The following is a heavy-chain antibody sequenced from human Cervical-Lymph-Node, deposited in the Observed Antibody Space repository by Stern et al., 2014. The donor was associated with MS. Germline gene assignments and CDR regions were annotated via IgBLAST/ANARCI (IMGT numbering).Heavy chain of an antibody. CDR2: ISISNGNI. CDR3: ARPTSSGWYSFDS. CDR1: GYTFSRYP. V-gene: IGHV1-18*01. J-gene: IGHJ4*02. Sequence: QVQLEESGAEVKKPGASVKVSCKASGYTFSRYPIPWVRQAPGQALAWLGWISISNGNIKYAQQFQDRVTMTTNTSTSTAYIQLRSLRSDDTAVYYCARPTSSGWYSFDSWGQGTLVTVSS. D-gene: IGHD6-19*01.